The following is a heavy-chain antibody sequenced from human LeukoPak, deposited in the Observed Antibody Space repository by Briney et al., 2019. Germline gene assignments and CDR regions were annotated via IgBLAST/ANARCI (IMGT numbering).Heavy chain of an antibody. CDR3: ASAAAGTFDP. Sequence: SETLSLTCAVYGGSFSGYYWSWIRQPPGKGLEWIGEINHSGSTNYNPSLKSRVTISVDTSKNQFSLKLSSVTAADTAVYYCASAAAGTFDPWGQGTLITVSS. J-gene: IGHJ5*02. D-gene: IGHD6-13*01. CDR1: GGSFSGYY. CDR2: INHSGST. V-gene: IGHV4-34*01.